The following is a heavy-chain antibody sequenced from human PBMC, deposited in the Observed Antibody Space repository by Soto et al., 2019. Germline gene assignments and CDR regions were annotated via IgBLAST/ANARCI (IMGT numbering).Heavy chain of an antibody. CDR3: TRDSKDIVVVPADYYYYYGMDV. V-gene: IGHV3-49*04. D-gene: IGHD2-2*01. Sequence: GGSLRLSCTASGFTFGDYAMSWVRQAPGKGLEWVGFIRSKAYGGTTEYAASVKGRFTISRDDSKSIAYLQMNSLKTEDTAVYYCTRDSKDIVVVPADYYYYYGMDVWGQGTTVTVSS. CDR2: IRSKAYGGTT. CDR1: GFTFGDYA. J-gene: IGHJ6*02.